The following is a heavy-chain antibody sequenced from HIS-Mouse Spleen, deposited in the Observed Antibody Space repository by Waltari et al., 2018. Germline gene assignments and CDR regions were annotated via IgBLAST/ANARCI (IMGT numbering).Heavy chain of an antibody. CDR1: GFTFSSYG. CDR2: LSYDGSNK. Sequence: QVQLVESGGGVVQHGRSLRVSCAASGFTFSSYGMHWVRQAPGKGLEWVAVLSYDGSNKYYADSVKGRFTISRDNSKNTLYLQMNSLRAEDTAVYYCAKDKHHAFDYWGQGTLVTVSS. V-gene: IGHV3-30*18. CDR3: AKDKHHAFDY. J-gene: IGHJ4*02.